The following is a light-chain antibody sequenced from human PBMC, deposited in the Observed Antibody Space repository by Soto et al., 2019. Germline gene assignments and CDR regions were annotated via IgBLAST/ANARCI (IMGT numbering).Light chain of an antibody. CDR2: DVS. V-gene: IGLV2-14*03. J-gene: IGLJ1*01. CDR3: NSYTGSSTPYV. CDR1: SSDVGSYNY. Sequence: QSVLTQPASVSGSPGQSITISCTGTSSDVGSYNYVSWYQQHPGKAPKLMIYDVSNRPSGVSNRFSGSKSGNTASLTISGLQADDEADYYCNSYTGSSTPYVFGTGTKVTVL.